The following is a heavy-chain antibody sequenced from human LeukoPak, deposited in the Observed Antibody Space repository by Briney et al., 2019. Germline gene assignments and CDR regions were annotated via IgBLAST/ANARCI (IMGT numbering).Heavy chain of an antibody. Sequence: GGSLRLSCAASGFTFSNAWMNWVRQAPGKGLEWVGRIKNKIASGTTDYAAPVKGRFTIPRDDSKNTLFLQMNSLKTEDTAMYYCTTNDAFDIWGQGTMVTVSS. CDR2: IKNKIASGTT. CDR3: TTNDAFDI. CDR1: GFTFSNAW. V-gene: IGHV3-15*01. J-gene: IGHJ3*02.